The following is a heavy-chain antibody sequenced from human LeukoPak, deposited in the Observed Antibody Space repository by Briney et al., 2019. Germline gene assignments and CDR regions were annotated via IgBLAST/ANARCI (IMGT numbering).Heavy chain of an antibody. Sequence: PGGSLRLSCAASGFTFDDYAMHWVRQAPGKGLEWVSGISWNSGSIGYADSVKGRFTISRDNAKNSLYLQMNSLRAEDTALYYCAKGPLTDYWGQGTLVTVSS. V-gene: IGHV3-9*01. CDR3: AKGPLTDY. CDR1: GFTFDDYA. J-gene: IGHJ4*02. CDR2: ISWNSGSI.